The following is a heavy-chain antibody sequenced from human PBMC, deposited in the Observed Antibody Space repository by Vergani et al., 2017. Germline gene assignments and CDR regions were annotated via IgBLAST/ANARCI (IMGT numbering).Heavy chain of an antibody. Sequence: EVQLVESGGGFVRPGESLRLSCAASGFTFSKYWMTWVRQAPGKGLEWVANIEDDGDDKNYADSVKGRFTISRDNADNSVYLQMNSLRPVDTAVYYCARDIPRGASYLDFWGRGALVIVSS. V-gene: IGHV3-7*01. J-gene: IGHJ4*02. CDR2: IEDDGDDK. CDR3: ARDIPRGASYLDF. D-gene: IGHD2-21*01. CDR1: GFTFSKYW.